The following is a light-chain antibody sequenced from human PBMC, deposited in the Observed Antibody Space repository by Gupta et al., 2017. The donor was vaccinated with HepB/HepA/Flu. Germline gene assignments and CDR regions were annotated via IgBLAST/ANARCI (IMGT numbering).Light chain of an antibody. CDR3: QQHSNCPLFT. V-gene: IGKV3-11*01. CDR1: QSVGTY. Sequence: EIVLPQSPATLSLSPGKRAPLSSRATQSVGTYLAWYQHKACQAPPLLIYDASNMATRSPARLSGSGSGTDFTLTISSREPEDFAVYYCQQHSNCPLFTFGHGTKVDIK. J-gene: IGKJ3*01. CDR2: DAS.